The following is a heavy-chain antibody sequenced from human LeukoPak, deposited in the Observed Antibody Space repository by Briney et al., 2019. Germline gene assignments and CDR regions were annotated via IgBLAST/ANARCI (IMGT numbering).Heavy chain of an antibody. V-gene: IGHV4-59*08. CDR2: IYYSGST. CDR3: AKYYDFWSGYYVFDY. Sequence: SETLSLTCTVSSGSISSYYWSWIRQPPGKGLEWIGYIYYSGSTNYDPSLKSRVTISVDTSKNQFSLKLSSVTAADTAVYYCAKYYDFWSGYYVFDYWGQGTLVTVSS. J-gene: IGHJ4*02. CDR1: SGSISSYY. D-gene: IGHD3-3*01.